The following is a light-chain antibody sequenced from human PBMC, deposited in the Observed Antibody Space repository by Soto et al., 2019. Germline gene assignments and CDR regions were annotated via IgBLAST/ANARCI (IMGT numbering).Light chain of an antibody. J-gene: IGKJ1*01. CDR2: LGS. CDR3: LQTLQIPHT. V-gene: IGKV2-28*01. CDR1: QSLLHSNGYNY. Sequence: DIVMTQSPLSLPVTPGEPASVSCRSSQSLLHSNGYNYLDWYLQKPGHPPQLLIYLGSNRASGVPDRFSGSGSGTDFTLKISRVEAEDVGVYYCLQTLQIPHTFGQGTKVEI.